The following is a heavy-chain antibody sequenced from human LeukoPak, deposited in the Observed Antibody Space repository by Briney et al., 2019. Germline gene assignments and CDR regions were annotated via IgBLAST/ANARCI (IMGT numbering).Heavy chain of an antibody. CDR1: GFTFSSYA. D-gene: IGHD1-26*01. Sequence: GGSLRLSCAASGFTFSSYAMSWVRQAPGKGLEWGSAISGSGDRTDYADSVKGRFTISRDNSKSTLYLQMNSLRAEDTAVYYCAKVGLGGAYYDSWGQGTLGTVSS. CDR3: AKVGLGGAYYDS. V-gene: IGHV3-23*01. CDR2: ISGSGDRT. J-gene: IGHJ4*02.